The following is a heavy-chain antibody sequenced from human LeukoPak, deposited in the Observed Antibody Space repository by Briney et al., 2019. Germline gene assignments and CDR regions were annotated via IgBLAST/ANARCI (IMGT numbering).Heavy chain of an antibody. V-gene: IGHV6-1*01. CDR3: ARGSGTDRRYFVGRLFRNWFDP. CDR2: TYYRSKWYN. CDR1: GDSVSSNSAA. J-gene: IGHJ5*02. D-gene: IGHD3-9*01. Sequence: SQTLSLTCAISGDSVSSNSAAWNWIRQSPSRGLEWLGRTYYRSKWYNDYAVSVKSRITINPDTSKNQFSLQLNSVTPEDTAVYYCARGSGTDRRYFVGRLFRNWFDPWGQGTLVTVSS.